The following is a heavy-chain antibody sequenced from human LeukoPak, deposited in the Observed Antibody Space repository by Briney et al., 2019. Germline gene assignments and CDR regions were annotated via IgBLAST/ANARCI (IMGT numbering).Heavy chain of an antibody. J-gene: IGHJ4*02. CDR1: GGSISSSSYY. Sequence: MASETLSLTCTVSGGSISSSSYYWGWIRQPPGKGLEWIGSIYYSGSTYYNPSLKSRVTISVDTSKNQLSLKLSSVTAADTAVYYCARDPASYCSGGSCVDYWGQGTLVTVSS. CDR2: IYYSGST. CDR3: ARDPASYCSGGSCVDY. D-gene: IGHD2-15*01. V-gene: IGHV4-39*07.